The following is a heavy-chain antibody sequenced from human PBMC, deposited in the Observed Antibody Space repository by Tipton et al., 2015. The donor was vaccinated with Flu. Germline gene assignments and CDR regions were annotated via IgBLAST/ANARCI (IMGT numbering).Heavy chain of an antibody. CDR3: ARHGGSGGSNVDY. CDR1: GGSISSGSYY. V-gene: IGHV4-61*02. D-gene: IGHD2-15*01. CDR2: IYTSGST. J-gene: IGHJ4*02. Sequence: TLCLTCTVSGGSISSGSYYWSWIRQPAGKGLEWIGRIYTSGSTNYNPSLKSRVTISVDTSKNQFSLKLSSVTAADTAVYYCARHGGSGGSNVDYWGQGTLVTVSS.